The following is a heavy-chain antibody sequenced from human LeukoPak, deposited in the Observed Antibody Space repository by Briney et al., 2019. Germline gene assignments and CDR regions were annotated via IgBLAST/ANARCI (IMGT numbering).Heavy chain of an antibody. CDR1: GFTFTNYN. D-gene: IGHD4/OR15-4a*01. J-gene: IGHJ5*02. CDR3: ARCYGDWLDP. Sequence: GGSLRLSCAASGFTFTNYNMNWGRQAPGKGLEWISYISGGSGTIYYADSVRGRFTVSRDNAKDSLWLQMNNLRVEDTAVYYCARCYGDWLDPWGPGTLVTVSS. V-gene: IGHV3-48*01. CDR2: ISGGSGTI.